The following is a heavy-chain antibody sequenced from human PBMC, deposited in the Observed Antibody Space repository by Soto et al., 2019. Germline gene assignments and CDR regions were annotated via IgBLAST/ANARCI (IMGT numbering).Heavy chain of an antibody. CDR3: VRVRKFSSSSLWFDP. Sequence: SETLSLTCTVSGGSISSGGYYWSWIRQHPGKGLEWIGYIYYSGITYYNPSLKSRVTISVDTSKNQFSLKLSSVTAADTAVYYCVRVRKFSSSSLWFDPWGQGTLVTVSS. CDR1: GGSISSGGYY. D-gene: IGHD6-6*01. CDR2: IYYSGIT. V-gene: IGHV4-31*03. J-gene: IGHJ5*02.